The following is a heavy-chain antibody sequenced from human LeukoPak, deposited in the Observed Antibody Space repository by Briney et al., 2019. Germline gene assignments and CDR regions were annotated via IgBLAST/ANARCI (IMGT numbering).Heavy chain of an antibody. D-gene: IGHD3-10*01. J-gene: IGHJ3*02. CDR1: GGSISSYY. V-gene: IGHV4-59*01. CDR3: ARERLGEGAFDI. CDR2: IYYSGST. Sequence: SETLSLTCTVSGGSISSYYWSCIRQPPGKGLEWIGYIYYSGSTNYNPSLKSRVTISVDTSKNQFSLKLSSVTAADTAVYYCARERLGEGAFDIWGQGTMVTVSS.